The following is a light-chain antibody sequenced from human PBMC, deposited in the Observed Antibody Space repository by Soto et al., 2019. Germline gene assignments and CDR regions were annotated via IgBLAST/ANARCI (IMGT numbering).Light chain of an antibody. CDR3: QQYNSFSTFVLAP. V-gene: IGKV1-5*01. J-gene: IGKJ1*01. Sequence: DIQMTQSPSTLSASVGDRVTITCRASQIISSWLAWYQQKPGKAPKLLIYDASSLQTGVPPRFSGTGSGTEFTLTIGSLQSYFLATYCCQQYNSFSTFVLAPFGQVTIVDI. CDR1: QIISSW. CDR2: DAS.